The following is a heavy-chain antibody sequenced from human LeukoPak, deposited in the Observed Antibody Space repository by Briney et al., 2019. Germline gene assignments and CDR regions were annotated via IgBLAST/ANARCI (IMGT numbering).Heavy chain of an antibody. CDR2: INPNSGGT. Sequence: ASVKVSCKASGYTFTGYYMHWVRQAPGQGLEWMGWINPNSGGTNYAQKFQGRVTMTRDTSINTAYIEVSRLRSDDTAVYYCARDYGSGSYDFWFDPWGQGTQVIVSS. J-gene: IGHJ5*02. D-gene: IGHD3-10*01. CDR1: GYTFTGYY. CDR3: ARDYGSGSYDFWFDP. V-gene: IGHV1-2*02.